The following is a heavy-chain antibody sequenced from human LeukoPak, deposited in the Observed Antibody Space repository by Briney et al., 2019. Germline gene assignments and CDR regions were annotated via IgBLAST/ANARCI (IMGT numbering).Heavy chain of an antibody. CDR3: ARDSGSSWDIGFDY. D-gene: IGHD6-13*01. Sequence: GGSLRLSCAASGFTFDDYGMSWVRHAPGKGLEWVSGINWNGGSTGYADSVKGRFTISRDNAKNSLYLQMNSLRAEDTALYYCARDSGSSWDIGFDYWGRGTLVTVSS. CDR2: INWNGGST. CDR1: GFTFDDYG. V-gene: IGHV3-20*04. J-gene: IGHJ4*02.